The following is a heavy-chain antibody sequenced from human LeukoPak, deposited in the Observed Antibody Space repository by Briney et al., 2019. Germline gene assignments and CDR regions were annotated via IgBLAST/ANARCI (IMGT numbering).Heavy chain of an antibody. J-gene: IGHJ4*02. CDR1: GFSFSPYT. Sequence: PGRSLRLSYVASGFSFSPYTMHWVRQDTRKGPEYVSAISSDGSSTFQPNSVKGRFTISRDNSKSTLYLQMPSLRVEDTAEYYCTRRSGGFSGWARYHDSWGQGTLVTVSS. CDR2: ISSDGSST. CDR3: TRRSGGFSGWARYHDS. V-gene: IGHV3-64*01. D-gene: IGHD6-19*01.